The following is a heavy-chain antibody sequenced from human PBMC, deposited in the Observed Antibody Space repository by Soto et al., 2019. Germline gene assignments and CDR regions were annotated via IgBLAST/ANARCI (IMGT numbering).Heavy chain of an antibody. V-gene: IGHV3-23*01. CDR3: AKDSCSSTTCYPDD. D-gene: IGHD2-2*01. CDR1: GFSFSSSA. J-gene: IGHJ4*02. CDR2: SSGSGGST. Sequence: GGSLKLSSAASGFSFSSSAVGGARQEPGKGLEWVSASSGSGGSTYYADSVKGRFTISRDNSKNTLYLQMNSLRAEDTAVYYCAKDSCSSTTCYPDDWGQGPQVTVSS.